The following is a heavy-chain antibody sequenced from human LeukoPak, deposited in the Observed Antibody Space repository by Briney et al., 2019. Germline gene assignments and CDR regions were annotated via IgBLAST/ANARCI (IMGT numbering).Heavy chain of an antibody. CDR2: IYYSGST. D-gene: IGHD3-3*01. V-gene: IGHV4-31*03. Sequence: SETLSLTCTVSGGSISSGGYHWSWIRQHPGKGLEWIGYIYYSGSTYYNPSLKSRVTISVDTSKNQFSLKLSSVTAADTAVYYCARAVVLRFLEWLPDYFDYWGQGTLVTVSS. J-gene: IGHJ4*02. CDR3: ARAVVLRFLEWLPDYFDY. CDR1: GGSISSGGYH.